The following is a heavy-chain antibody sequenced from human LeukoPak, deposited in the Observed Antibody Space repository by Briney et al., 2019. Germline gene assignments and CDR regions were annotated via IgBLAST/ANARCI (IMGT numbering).Heavy chain of an antibody. J-gene: IGHJ4*02. CDR3: AKDTSHGSGSPKGFDY. V-gene: IGHV3-33*06. Sequence: GRALRLSCAASGFTFSSYGMHWVRQAPGKGLEWVAVIWYDGSNKYYADSVKGRFTISRDNSKNTLYLQMNSLRAEDTAVYYCAKDTSHGSGSPKGFDYRGQGTLVTVSS. D-gene: IGHD3-10*01. CDR2: IWYDGSNK. CDR1: GFTFSSYG.